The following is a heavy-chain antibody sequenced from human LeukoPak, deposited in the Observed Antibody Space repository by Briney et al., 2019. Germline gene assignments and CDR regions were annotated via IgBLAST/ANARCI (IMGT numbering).Heavy chain of an antibody. J-gene: IGHJ4*02. CDR1: GGSINSNSYY. D-gene: IGHD6-6*01. Sequence: PSETLSLTCTVSGGSINSNSYYWGWIRQPPGKGLEWIGSIYYSGSTYYNPSLKSRVTISVDTSKNQLSLKLSSVTAADTAVYYCARPNRAAPYYFDYWGQGTLVTVSS. CDR3: ARPNRAAPYYFDY. CDR2: IYYSGST. V-gene: IGHV4-39*01.